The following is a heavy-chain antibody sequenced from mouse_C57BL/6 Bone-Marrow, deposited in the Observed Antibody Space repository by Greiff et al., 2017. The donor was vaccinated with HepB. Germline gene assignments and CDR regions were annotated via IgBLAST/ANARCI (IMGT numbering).Heavy chain of an antibody. Sequence: EVQLQESGPGLAKPSQSLSLTCSVTGYSFTSGYYWYWIRQFPGNKLEWMGYISYDGSNNYNPSLKNRIHITRDTSKNQFFLKLNSVTTEDTATYYCAREGTTVVAHYAMDYWGQGTSVTVSS. CDR3: AREGTTVVAHYAMDY. CDR2: ISYDGSN. D-gene: IGHD1-1*01. J-gene: IGHJ4*01. V-gene: IGHV3-6*01. CDR1: GYSFTSGYY.